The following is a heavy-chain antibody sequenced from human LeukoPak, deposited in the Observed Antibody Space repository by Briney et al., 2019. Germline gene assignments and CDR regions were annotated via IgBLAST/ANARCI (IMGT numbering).Heavy chain of an antibody. CDR2: IRYDGGKT. J-gene: IGHJ4*02. CDR1: GFTFNKYG. D-gene: IGHD6-19*01. Sequence: GGSLRLSCAASGFTFNKYGIHWVRQAPDKGLEWVSFIRYDGGKTYYTASVKGRFSISRDNANNTVDLQMNSLRPEDTAVYYCAKDFLDVTVAGTLDQWGQGTLVIVSS. V-gene: IGHV3-30*02. CDR3: AKDFLDVTVAGTLDQ.